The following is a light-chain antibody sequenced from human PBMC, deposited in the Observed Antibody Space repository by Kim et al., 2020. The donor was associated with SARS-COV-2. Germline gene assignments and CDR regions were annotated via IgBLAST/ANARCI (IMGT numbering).Light chain of an antibody. V-gene: IGKV1-5*03. CDR3: QQYNSYPLT. CDR1: QSISSL. J-gene: IGKJ4*01. CDR2: ESS. Sequence: DIQMTQSPSTLSASVGDRVTISCRASQSISSLLAWYQQKPGKAPNLLIYESSSLESGVPSRFSGSGSGTEFTLTISSLQPDDFATYYCQQYNSYPLTFGGGTKVDIK.